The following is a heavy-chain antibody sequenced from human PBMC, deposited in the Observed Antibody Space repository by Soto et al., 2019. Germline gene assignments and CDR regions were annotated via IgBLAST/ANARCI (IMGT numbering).Heavy chain of an antibody. J-gene: IGHJ6*02. CDR2: IYYSGST. CDR1: GGSVSSASYY. CDR3: ARDQYSYGEGLKYYGMDV. Sequence: SETLSLTCTVSGGSVSSASYYWSWIRQPPGKGLEWIGYIYYSGSTNYNPSLKSRVTISVDTSKNQFSLKLSSVTAADTAVYYCARDQYSYGEGLKYYGMDVWGQGTTVTVSS. D-gene: IGHD5-18*01. V-gene: IGHV4-61*01.